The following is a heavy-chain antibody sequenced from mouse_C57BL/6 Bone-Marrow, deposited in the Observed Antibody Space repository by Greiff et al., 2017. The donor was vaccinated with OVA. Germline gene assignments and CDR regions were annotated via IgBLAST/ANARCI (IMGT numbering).Heavy chain of an antibody. CDR1: GYTFTDYY. CDR3: ARPDGPYWYIDV. CDR2: IYPGSGNT. V-gene: IGHV1-76*01. J-gene: IGHJ1*03. D-gene: IGHD2-3*01. Sequence: VQLQQSGAELVRPGASVKLSCKASGYTFTDYYINWVKQRPGQGLEWIARIYPGSGNTYYNEKFKGKATLTAEKSSSTAYMQLSSLTSEDSAVYFCARPDGPYWYIDVWGTGTTVTVSS.